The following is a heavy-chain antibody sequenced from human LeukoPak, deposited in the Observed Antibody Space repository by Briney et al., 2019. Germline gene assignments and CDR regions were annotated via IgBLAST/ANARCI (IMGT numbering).Heavy chain of an antibody. Sequence: SETLSLTCAVYGGSFSGYYWSWIRQPPGKGLEWIGEINHSGSTNYNPSLKSRVTISVDTSKNQFSLKLSSVTAADTAVYYCARVGDYGPWYFDLWGRGTLVTVSS. CDR3: ARVGDYGPWYFDL. CDR2: INHSGST. V-gene: IGHV4-34*01. D-gene: IGHD4/OR15-4a*01. CDR1: GGSFSGYY. J-gene: IGHJ2*01.